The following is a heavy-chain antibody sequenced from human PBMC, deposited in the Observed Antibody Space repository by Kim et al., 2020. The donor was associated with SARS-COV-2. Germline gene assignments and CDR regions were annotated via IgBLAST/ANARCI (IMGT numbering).Heavy chain of an antibody. V-gene: IGHV3-9*01. CDR1: GFTFNDYA. J-gene: IGHJ6*02. Sequence: GGSLRLSCAASGFTFNDYAMQWVRQAPGRGLEWVSGISWNSGSIGYADSVKGRFTISRDNAKNSLYLQMNSLGAEDTALYYCVKDKYYDFWSGWAGMDVWGQGTTVTVS. CDR3: VKDKYYDFWSGWAGMDV. D-gene: IGHD3-3*01. CDR2: ISWNSGSI.